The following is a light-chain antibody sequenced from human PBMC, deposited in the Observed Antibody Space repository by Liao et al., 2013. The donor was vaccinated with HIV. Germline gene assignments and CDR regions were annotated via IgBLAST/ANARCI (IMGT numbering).Light chain of an antibody. V-gene: IGLV3-1*01. Sequence: SYELTQPPSVSVSPGQTATITCSGDKLGDKYGCWYQQKPGQSPVLVIYQDVKRPSGIPERFSGSNSGDTATLTISGTQAADEADYYCQAWDSGTALYTFGTGTKVTVL. CDR1: KLGDKY. J-gene: IGLJ1*01. CDR2: QDV. CDR3: QAWDSGTALYT.